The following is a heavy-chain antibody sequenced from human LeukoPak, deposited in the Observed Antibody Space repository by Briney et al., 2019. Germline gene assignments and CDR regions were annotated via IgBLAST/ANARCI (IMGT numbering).Heavy chain of an antibody. D-gene: IGHD1-1*01. CDR2: VHCEASNR. CDR1: GFTFSDYG. V-gene: IGHV3-30*02. CDR3: AKDPKSRSHDTWMTNYYMDV. J-gene: IGHJ6*03. Sequence: GGSLRLSCATSGFTFSDYGMHWGRQTPGKGLEWVAFVHCEASNRYFADSVKGRLTISRADSKNTSFVQMNRLRAEDTAVYFCAKDPKSRSHDTWMTNYYMDVWGNGTTVIVSS.